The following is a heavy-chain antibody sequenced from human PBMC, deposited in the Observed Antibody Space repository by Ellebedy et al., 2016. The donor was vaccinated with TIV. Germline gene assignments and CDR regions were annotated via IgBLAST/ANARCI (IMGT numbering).Heavy chain of an antibody. D-gene: IGHD2-8*01. J-gene: IGHJ4*02. CDR1: GGSISSGDYY. V-gene: IGHV4-30-4*01. CDR2: IYYSGST. Sequence: SETLSLXXTVSGGSISSGDYYWSWIRQPPGKGLEWIGYIYYSGSTYYNPSLKSRVTISVDTSKNQFYLKLSSVTAADTAVYYCATGVTPDYFDYWGQGTLVTVSS. CDR3: ATGVTPDYFDY.